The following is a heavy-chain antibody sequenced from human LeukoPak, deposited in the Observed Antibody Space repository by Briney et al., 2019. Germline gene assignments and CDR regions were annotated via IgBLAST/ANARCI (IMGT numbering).Heavy chain of an antibody. J-gene: IGHJ4*02. CDR3: ARDPREYDILTGYYSGGYFDY. CDR2: ISYDGSNK. CDR1: GFTFSSYA. V-gene: IGHV3-30*04. D-gene: IGHD3-9*01. Sequence: GGSLRLSCAASGFTFSSYAMHWVRQAPGKGLERVAVISYDGSNKYYADSVKGRFTISRDNSKNTLYLQMNSLRAEDTAVYYCARDPREYDILTGYYSGGYFDYWGQGTLVTVSS.